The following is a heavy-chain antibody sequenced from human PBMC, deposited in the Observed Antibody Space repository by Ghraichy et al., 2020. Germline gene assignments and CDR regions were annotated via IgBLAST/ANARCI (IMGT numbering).Heavy chain of an antibody. J-gene: IGHJ6*03. D-gene: IGHD5-18*01. CDR1: GFTFSSYS. CDR2: ISSSSSYI. Sequence: GESLNISCAASGFTFSSYSMNWVRQAPGKGLEWVSSISSSSSYIYYADSVKGRFTISRDNAKNSLYLQMNSLRAEDTAVYYCARDSGYSYGYYYYYYYYMDVWGKGTTVTVSS. CDR3: ARDSGYSYGYYYYYYYYMDV. V-gene: IGHV3-21*01.